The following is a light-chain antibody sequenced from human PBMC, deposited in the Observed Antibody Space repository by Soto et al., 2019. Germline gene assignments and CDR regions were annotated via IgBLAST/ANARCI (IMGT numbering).Light chain of an antibody. Sequence: EIVLTQSPATLSLSPGERATLSCRASQSVSSYLAWYQQKPGQAPRLLIYDASNRATGIPAMFSGRGSGTDFPLTISSLEPEDFAVYYCQQRSNWPTFGGGTKVEIK. J-gene: IGKJ4*01. CDR2: DAS. V-gene: IGKV3-11*01. CDR3: QQRSNWPT. CDR1: QSVSSY.